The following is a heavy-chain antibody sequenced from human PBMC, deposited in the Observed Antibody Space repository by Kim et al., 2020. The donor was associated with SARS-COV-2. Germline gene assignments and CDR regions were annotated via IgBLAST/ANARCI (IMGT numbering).Heavy chain of an antibody. Sequence: DGTSTYYPDFVKGRFAISRDNSKNTLYLQMNSLRTEDTAVYYCFRGGVDFWGQGTLVTVSS. CDR2: DGTST. CDR3: FRGGVDF. D-gene: IGHD3-10*01. J-gene: IGHJ4*02. V-gene: IGHV3-74*01.